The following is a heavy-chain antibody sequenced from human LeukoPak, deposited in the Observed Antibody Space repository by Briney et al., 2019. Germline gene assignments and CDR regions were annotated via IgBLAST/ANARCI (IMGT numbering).Heavy chain of an antibody. J-gene: IGHJ5*02. CDR1: GYTFTGYY. CDR3: ARDKAPSGWHKRWWFDP. V-gene: IGHV1-2*02. CDR2: INPNSGGT. D-gene: IGHD6-19*01. Sequence: ASVKVSCKASGYTFTGYYMHWVRQAPGQGLEWMGWINPNSGGTNYAQKFQGRVTMTRDTSISTAYMELSRLRSDDTAVYYCARDKAPSGWHKRWWFDPWDQGTLVTVSS.